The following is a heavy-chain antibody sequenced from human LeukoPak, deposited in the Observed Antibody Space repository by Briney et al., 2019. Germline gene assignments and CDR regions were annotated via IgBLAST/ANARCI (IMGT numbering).Heavy chain of an antibody. CDR1: GFIFSSYG. CDR2: IRSDGSDK. V-gene: IGHV3-30*02. Sequence: GGSLRLSCAASGFIFSSYGMHWVRQAPGKGLEWVAFIRSDGSDKYYAGSVKGRFTISRDNSKDMLYLQMNSLRAEDTAVYYCAKHDSGSYYWGQGTLVTVSS. D-gene: IGHD3-22*01. CDR3: AKHDSGSYY. J-gene: IGHJ4*02.